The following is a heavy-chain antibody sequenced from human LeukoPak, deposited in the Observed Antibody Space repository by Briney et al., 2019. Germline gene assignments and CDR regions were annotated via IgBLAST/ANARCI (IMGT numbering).Heavy chain of an antibody. J-gene: IGHJ4*02. CDR1: GFTFSSYN. D-gene: IGHD2-2*01. Sequence: GGSLRLSCAASGFTFSSYNMNWVRQAPGKGLEWVSSISSSSNYIYYADSVKGRFTISRDNAKNSLYLQMNSLRAEDTAVYYCARAPTVLVGYCSSASCQADYWGQGTLVTVSS. CDR2: ISSSSNYI. CDR3: ARAPTVLVGYCSSASCQADY. V-gene: IGHV3-21*01.